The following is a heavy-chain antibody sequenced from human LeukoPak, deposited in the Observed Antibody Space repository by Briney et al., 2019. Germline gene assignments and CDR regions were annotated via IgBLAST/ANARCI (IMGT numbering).Heavy chain of an antibody. CDR2: IYRDAKT. CDR1: GFTFKNAW. V-gene: IGHV3-53*01. Sequence: GGSLRLSCAASGFTFKNAWMSWVRQAPGKGLEWGSVIYRDAKTYYADSVKGRFTISRDISTKTLFLQMTSLRAEDTALYYCAKVKGRYGEGYFDYWRQGTLVSVRS. J-gene: IGHJ4*02. CDR3: AKVKGRYGEGYFDY. D-gene: IGHD3-10*01.